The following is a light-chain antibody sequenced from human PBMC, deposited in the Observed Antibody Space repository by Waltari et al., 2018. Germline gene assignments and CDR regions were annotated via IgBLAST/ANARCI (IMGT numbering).Light chain of an antibody. J-gene: IGLJ2*01. V-gene: IGLV2-14*01. Sequence: QSALTQPASVSGSPGQSITISCPGTSSDVGGYNYVSWYQHHPGKAPKLMIYEVSNRPSGVSNRFSGSKSGNTASLTISGLQAEDEADYYCSSYTSSSTDVVFGGGTKLTVL. CDR3: SSYTSSSTDVV. CDR1: SSDVGGYNY. CDR2: EVS.